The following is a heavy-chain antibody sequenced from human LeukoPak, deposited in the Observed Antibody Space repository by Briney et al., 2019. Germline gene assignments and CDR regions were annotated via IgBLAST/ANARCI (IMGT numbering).Heavy chain of an antibody. CDR1: GGTFSIYA. V-gene: IGHV1-69*01. J-gene: IGHJ6*02. Sequence: SVTVSCTASGGTFSIYAISWVRQAPGQGLEWMGGIIPIFGTANYAQKFQGRVTITADESTSTAYMELSSLRSEDTAVYYCARSSGVRYGMDVWGQGTTVTVSS. CDR3: ARSSGVRYGMDV. D-gene: IGHD3-10*01. CDR2: IIPIFGTA.